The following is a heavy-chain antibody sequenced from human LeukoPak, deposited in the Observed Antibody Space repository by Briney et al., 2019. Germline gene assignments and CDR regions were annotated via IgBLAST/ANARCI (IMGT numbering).Heavy chain of an antibody. CDR3: ASANYGSGSYYIDY. CDR1: GGSISRGDYY. Sequence: SQTLSLTFTVSGGSISRGDYYWRWIRQPPGEGLLWFGYIYCSGSTYYHPSLKSRVTLSVDTSKNQFSLKLSSVPAADTAVYYCASANYGSGSYYIDYWGQGTLVTVSS. CDR2: IYCSGST. J-gene: IGHJ4*02. D-gene: IGHD3-10*01. V-gene: IGHV4-30-4*01.